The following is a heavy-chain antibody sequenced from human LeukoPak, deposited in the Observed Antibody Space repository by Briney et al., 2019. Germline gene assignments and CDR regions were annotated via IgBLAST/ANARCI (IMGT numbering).Heavy chain of an antibody. CDR3: AKNYRDYYDSSGYLFDY. D-gene: IGHD3-22*01. Sequence: GGSLRLSCAASGFTFSSYGMHWVRQAPGKGLEWVALISYDGSNKYYADSVKGRFTISRDNSKNTLYLQMSSLRAEDTAVYYCAKNYRDYYDSSGYLFDYWGQGTLVTVSS. V-gene: IGHV3-30*18. CDR1: GFTFSSYG. J-gene: IGHJ4*02. CDR2: ISYDGSNK.